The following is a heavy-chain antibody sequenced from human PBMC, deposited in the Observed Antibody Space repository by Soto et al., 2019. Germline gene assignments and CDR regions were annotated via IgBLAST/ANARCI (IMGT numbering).Heavy chain of an antibody. J-gene: IGHJ4*02. Sequence: SETTSLTCAVCGDSMSSSDYYWGWIRQPPGKGLEWIGSIYYSGSTYYNPSLQSRVAISVDTSKNQFSLKLKSVTAADTAIYYCARRTVNIRTFYSGLKTHCFDYWGQGAPVTVSS. V-gene: IGHV4-39*01. CDR3: ARRTVNIRTFYSGLKTHCFDY. D-gene: IGHD6-19*01. CDR2: IYYSGST. CDR1: GDSMSSSDYY.